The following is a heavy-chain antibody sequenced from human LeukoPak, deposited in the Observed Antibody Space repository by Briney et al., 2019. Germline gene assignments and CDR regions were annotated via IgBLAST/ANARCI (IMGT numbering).Heavy chain of an antibody. CDR1: GFTFSSYA. V-gene: IGHV3-64D*06. D-gene: IGHD3-16*01. CDR2: ISSNGGST. Sequence: GGSLRLSCSASGFTFSSYAMDWVRQAPGKGLEYVSTISSNGGSTYYADSGKGRFTISRADSKNTLYLRMSSLRAEATAVYYCVKEGDYGYYFDYWGQGTLVTVSS. CDR3: VKEGDYGYYFDY. J-gene: IGHJ4*02.